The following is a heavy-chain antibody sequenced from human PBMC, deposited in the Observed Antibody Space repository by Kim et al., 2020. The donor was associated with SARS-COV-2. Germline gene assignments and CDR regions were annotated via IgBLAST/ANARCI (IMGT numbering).Heavy chain of an antibody. Sequence: ASVKVSCKASGYTFTSYDINWVRQATGQGLEWMGWMNPNSGNTGYAQKFQGRVTMTRNTSISTAYMELNSLRSEDTAVYYCARTVSTSGWFDPWGQGTLVTVSS. J-gene: IGHJ5*02. CDR2: MNPNSGNT. V-gene: IGHV1-8*01. CDR3: ARTVSTSGWFDP. CDR1: GYTFTSYD.